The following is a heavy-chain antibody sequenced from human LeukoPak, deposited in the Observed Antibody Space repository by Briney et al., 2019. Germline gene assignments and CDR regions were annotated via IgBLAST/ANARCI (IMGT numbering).Heavy chain of an antibody. CDR3: ARTTYSNYEFDY. CDR1: GYTFTSYY. Sequence: ASVKVSCKASGYTFTSYYMHWVRQAPGQGLEWMGIINPSGGSTSYAQKFQGRVTMTRDTSTSTVYMELSSLRSEDAAVYYCARTTYSNYEFDYWGQGTLVTVSS. CDR2: INPSGGST. V-gene: IGHV1-46*01. J-gene: IGHJ4*02. D-gene: IGHD4-11*01.